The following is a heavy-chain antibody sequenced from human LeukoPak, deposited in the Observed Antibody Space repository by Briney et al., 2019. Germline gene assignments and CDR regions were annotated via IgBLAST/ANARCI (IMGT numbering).Heavy chain of an antibody. CDR1: GFTFSNYY. CDR3: ARGSGLSTVWYY. Sequence: GGSLRLSCAASGFTFSNYYMSWIRQTPTKGLEWLAYIREDGSEKYYVDSVKGRFTISRDNAKNSLYLQMNNLRGEDTAVYYCARGSGLSTVWYYCGQGNLVTVSS. CDR2: IREDGSEK. V-gene: IGHV3-7*04. J-gene: IGHJ4*02. D-gene: IGHD2/OR15-2a*01.